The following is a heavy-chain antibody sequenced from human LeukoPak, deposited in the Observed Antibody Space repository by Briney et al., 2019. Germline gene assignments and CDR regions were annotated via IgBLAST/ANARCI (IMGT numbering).Heavy chain of an antibody. Sequence: GSSVKVSCKASGGTFSSYAISWVRQAPGQGLEWMGGIIPIFGTANYAQKFQGRVTITTDESTSTAYMELSSLRSEDTAVYYCARESAYDSSGCYGNDAFDIWGQGTMVTVSS. CDR2: IIPIFGTA. CDR1: GGTFSSYA. J-gene: IGHJ3*02. D-gene: IGHD3-22*01. V-gene: IGHV1-69*05. CDR3: ARESAYDSSGCYGNDAFDI.